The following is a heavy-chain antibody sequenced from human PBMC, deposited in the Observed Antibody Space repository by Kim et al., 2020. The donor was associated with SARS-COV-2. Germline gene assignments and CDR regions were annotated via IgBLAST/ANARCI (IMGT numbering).Heavy chain of an antibody. CDR1: GGSISSSSYY. CDR3: ARHGGLLPYYYYYGMDV. D-gene: IGHD2-15*01. V-gene: IGHV4-39*01. Sequence: SETLSLTCTVSGGSISSSSYYWGWIRQPPGKGLEWIGSIYYSGSTYYNPSLKSRVTISVDTSKNQFSLKLSSVTAADTAVYYCARHGGLLPYYYYYGMDVWGQGTTVTVSS. CDR2: IYYSGST. J-gene: IGHJ6*02.